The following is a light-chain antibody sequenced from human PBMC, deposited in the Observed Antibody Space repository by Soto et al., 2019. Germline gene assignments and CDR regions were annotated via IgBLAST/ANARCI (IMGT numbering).Light chain of an antibody. CDR3: QQYNNWHPLT. J-gene: IGKJ4*01. CDR2: DAS. CDR1: QSVSIN. V-gene: IGKV3D-15*01. Sequence: EIVMTQSPGTLSVSPGPRATLSCRASQSVSINLAWYQQKPGQAPRLLIYDASTRATGIPARFSGSGSGTEFTLTISSLQSKDFAVYYCQQYNNWHPLTFGGGTKV.